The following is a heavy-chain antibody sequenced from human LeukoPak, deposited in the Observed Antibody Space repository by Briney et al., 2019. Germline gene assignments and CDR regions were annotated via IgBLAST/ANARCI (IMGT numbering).Heavy chain of an antibody. V-gene: IGHV3-21*01. D-gene: IGHD6-25*01. CDR3: ARAIAACFDY. Sequence: GGSLRLSCAAFGFTFSSYSMNWVRQAPGKGLEWVSSISSSSSYIYYADSVKGRFTISRDNAKNSLYLQMNSLRAEDTAVYYCARAIAACFDYWGQGTLVTVSS. CDR2: ISSSSSYI. CDR1: GFTFSSYS. J-gene: IGHJ4*02.